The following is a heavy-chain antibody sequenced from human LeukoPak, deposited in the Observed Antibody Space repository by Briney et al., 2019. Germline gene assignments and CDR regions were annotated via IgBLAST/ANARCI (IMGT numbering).Heavy chain of an antibody. Sequence: GGSLRLSCAASGISASSNHMTWVRQAPGEGLEWVSVLYSGGSIFYADSVKGRFTISRDNSKNTLNLQMNSLRVEDTAVYYCARDLGTFDLWGQGTLVTVSS. CDR3: ARDLGTFDL. J-gene: IGHJ5*01. D-gene: IGHD3-16*01. CDR1: GISASSNH. V-gene: IGHV3-53*01. CDR2: LYSGGSI.